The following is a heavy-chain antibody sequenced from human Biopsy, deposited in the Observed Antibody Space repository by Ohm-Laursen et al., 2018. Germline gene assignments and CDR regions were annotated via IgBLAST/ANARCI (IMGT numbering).Heavy chain of an antibody. Sequence: SDTLSLTCPVTDKSINKYYWSWLRQPAGKGLEYIGRILFSGDTNPDYNPSLKSRVTMSVDTSKNQSSLRLSSVTAADTAVYYCASLGRYCSGENCYGIDYWGQGTLVTVSS. CDR1: DKSINKYY. CDR2: ILFSGDT. D-gene: IGHD2-15*01. J-gene: IGHJ4*02. CDR3: ASLGRYCSGENCYGIDY. V-gene: IGHV4-4*07.